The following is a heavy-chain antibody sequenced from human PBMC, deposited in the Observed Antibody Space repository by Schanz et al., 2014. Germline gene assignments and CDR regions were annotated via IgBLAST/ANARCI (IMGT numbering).Heavy chain of an antibody. V-gene: IGHV1-69*04. CDR3: AKGRTSMVYDMDV. CDR1: GGTFTSYA. J-gene: IGHJ6*02. CDR2: IIPIVDIT. D-gene: IGHD5-18*01. Sequence: QVQLVQSGAEVRKPGSSVRVSCTASGGTFTSYAFSWVRQAPGQGLEWMGRIIPIVDITNYAHKFLGRVKITAAKSTSTAYMELKSLRPADKALYYCAKGRTSMVYDMDVWGQGTTVTVSS.